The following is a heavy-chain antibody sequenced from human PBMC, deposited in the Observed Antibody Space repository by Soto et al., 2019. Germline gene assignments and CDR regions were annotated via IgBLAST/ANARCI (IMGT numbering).Heavy chain of an antibody. D-gene: IGHD3-22*01. CDR3: ARDQLYYNDISGRPLNAFDV. Sequence: GGSQRLSCAASGFTFSGYGMSWVRQAPGKGLEWVANIKQDGNEKYYVDSVKGRFTISRDNAKNSLYLQMNSLRAEDTAVYYCARDQLYYNDISGRPLNAFDVWGQGTMVTVS. CDR2: IKQDGNEK. CDR1: GFTFSGYG. V-gene: IGHV3-7*01. J-gene: IGHJ3*01.